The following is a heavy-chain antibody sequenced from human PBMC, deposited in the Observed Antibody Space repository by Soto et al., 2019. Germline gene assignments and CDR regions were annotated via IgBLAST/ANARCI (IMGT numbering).Heavy chain of an antibody. CDR1: GFTFSSYG. V-gene: IGHV3-33*06. CDR2: IWYDGSNK. D-gene: IGHD6-13*01. J-gene: IGHJ4*02. Sequence: QVQLVESGGGVVQPGRSLRLSCAASGFTFSSYGMHWVRQAPGKGLEWVAVIWYDGSNKYYADSVRGRCTISRDNSKNTLYLQMKSLRDEDTAVYYCAKSSSWYPDYWGQGTLVTVSS. CDR3: AKSSSWYPDY.